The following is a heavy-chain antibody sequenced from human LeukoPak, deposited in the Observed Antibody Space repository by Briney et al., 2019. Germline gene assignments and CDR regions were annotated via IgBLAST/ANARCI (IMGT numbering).Heavy chain of an antibody. CDR3: TKDPPPGDY. D-gene: IGHD7-27*01. J-gene: IGHJ4*02. CDR1: GFTVGSNY. V-gene: IGHV3-53*01. Sequence: GGSLRLSCAASGFTVGSNYMNWVRQAPGKGFEWVSSIYSGGSTDYADSVKGRFTISRDNSKNTLYLQMNSLRAEDTAVYYCTKDPPPGDYWGQGTLVTVSS. CDR2: IYSGGST.